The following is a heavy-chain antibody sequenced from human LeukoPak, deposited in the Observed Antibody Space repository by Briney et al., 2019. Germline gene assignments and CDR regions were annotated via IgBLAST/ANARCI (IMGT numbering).Heavy chain of an antibody. CDR2: ISASGVST. CDR3: ARGSSGWFDDNWFDP. J-gene: IGHJ5*02. Sequence: GGSLRLSCAASGFTVSSNYMSWVRQAPGKGLEWVSTISASGVSTYYADSVKGRFTISRDNSKNTLFLQMNSLRAEDTAVYSCARGSSGWFDDNWFDPWGQGTLVTVSS. V-gene: IGHV3-23*01. D-gene: IGHD6-19*01. CDR1: GFTVSSNY.